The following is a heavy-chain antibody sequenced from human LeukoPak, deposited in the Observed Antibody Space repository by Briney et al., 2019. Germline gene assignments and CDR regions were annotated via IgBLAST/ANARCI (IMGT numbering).Heavy chain of an antibody. CDR3: ARRNAMDV. CDR1: GFTFSNYW. J-gene: IGHJ6*02. V-gene: IGHV3-7*03. Sequence: GGPLRLSCATSGFTFSNYWMTWVRQAPGKGLEWVANINRDGSERYYVDSVKGRFTISRDDAKSSLYLQMNSLRAEDTAMYYCARRNAMDVWGQGTTVIVFS. CDR2: INRDGSER.